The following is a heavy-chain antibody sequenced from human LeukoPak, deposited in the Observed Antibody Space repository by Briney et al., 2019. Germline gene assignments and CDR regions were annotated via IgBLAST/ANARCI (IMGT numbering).Heavy chain of an antibody. J-gene: IGHJ4*02. D-gene: IGHD3-16*01. V-gene: IGHV1-18*01. Sequence: ASVKVSCKASGYTFTSYGISWVRQAPGQGLEWMGWISVYNGNTNYAQKLQGRVTMTTDTSTSTAYMELRSLRSDDTDVYYCARDLGGLGILDYWGQGTLVTVSS. CDR1: GYTFTSYG. CDR2: ISVYNGNT. CDR3: ARDLGGLGILDY.